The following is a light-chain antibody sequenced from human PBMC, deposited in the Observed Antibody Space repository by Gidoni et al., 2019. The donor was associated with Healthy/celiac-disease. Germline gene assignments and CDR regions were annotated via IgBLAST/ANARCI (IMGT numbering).Light chain of an antibody. CDR1: KLGDNY. V-gene: IGLV3-1*01. CDR3: QAWDSSTFVV. J-gene: IGLJ2*01. CDR2: QDS. Sequence: SYELTQPPSVSVSPGQTASIPCSGDKLGDNYACWYQQKPGQSPVLVIYQDSKRPSGIPVRFSGSNSGNTATLTISGTQAMDEADYYCQAWDSSTFVVFGGGTKLTVL.